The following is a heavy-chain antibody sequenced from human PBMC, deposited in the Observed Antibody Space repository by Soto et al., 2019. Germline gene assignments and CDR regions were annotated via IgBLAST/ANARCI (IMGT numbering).Heavy chain of an antibody. CDR3: TRPSPDDMIGK. CDR2: IRSKANSYAT. Sequence: PAGSLTLSCEASGFTFSSSAMHWVRQASGKGLEWVGRIRSKANSYATAYSATVTGRFSISRDESKNTAYLQMNSLKTEDTAVYYCTRPSPDDMIGKWGQGTQVTVSS. V-gene: IGHV3-73*01. D-gene: IGHD3-22*01. CDR1: GFTFSSSA. J-gene: IGHJ4*02.